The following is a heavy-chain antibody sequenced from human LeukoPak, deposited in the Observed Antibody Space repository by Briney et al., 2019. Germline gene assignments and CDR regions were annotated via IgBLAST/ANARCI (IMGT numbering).Heavy chain of an antibody. D-gene: IGHD6-13*01. J-gene: IGHJ4*02. Sequence: PGGSLRLSCAAFGFTFSSYAMSWVRQAPGKGLEWVSAISGSGGSTYYADSVKGRFTISRDNSKNTLYLQMNSLRAEDTAVYYCAKASRVKYSSSWYDYWGQGTLVTVSS. CDR1: GFTFSSYA. CDR2: ISGSGGST. CDR3: AKASRVKYSSSWYDY. V-gene: IGHV3-23*01.